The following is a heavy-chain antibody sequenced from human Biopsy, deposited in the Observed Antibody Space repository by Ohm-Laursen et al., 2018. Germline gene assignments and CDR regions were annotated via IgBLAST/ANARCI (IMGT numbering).Heavy chain of an antibody. D-gene: IGHD3-10*01. Sequence: GTLSLTCTVSGDSITSYFWNWIRQAPGKGLEWVGNIYYRGNTNYSPSLKSRATISLDSSKNQFSLNLNSVTATDTAVYYCARRLPLRGFAFDVWGQGTVVTVS. CDR2: IYYRGNT. J-gene: IGHJ3*01. CDR1: GDSITSYF. V-gene: IGHV4-59*08. CDR3: ARRLPLRGFAFDV.